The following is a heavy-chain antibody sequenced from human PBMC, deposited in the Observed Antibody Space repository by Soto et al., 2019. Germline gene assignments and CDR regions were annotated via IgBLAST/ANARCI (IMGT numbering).Heavy chain of an antibody. J-gene: IGHJ3*02. CDR2: IYYSGST. D-gene: IGHD3-22*01. CDR1: GSSISSSSYY. Sequence: SETLSLTCTVSGSSISSSSYYWGWIRQPPGKGLEWIGSIYYSGSTYYNPSLNSRVTISVDTSKNQFYLQLSFVPAVETAVYYCARLMIVVTIRGDAFDIWGEGTMVT. V-gene: IGHV4-39*01. CDR3: ARLMIVVTIRGDAFDI.